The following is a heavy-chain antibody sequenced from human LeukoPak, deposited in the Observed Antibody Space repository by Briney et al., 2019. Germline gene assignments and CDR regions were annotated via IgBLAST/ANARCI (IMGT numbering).Heavy chain of an antibody. CDR3: AREISWARGAFDM. CDR2: IYYSGST. V-gene: IGHV4-30-4*01. Sequence: PSETLSLTCTVSGGSISSGDYYWSWIRQPPGKGLEWIGYIYYSGSTYYDPSLKSRVTISVDTSKNQFSLRLSSVTAAETAVYYCAREISWARGAFDMWGQGTKVTVSS. D-gene: IGHD3-16*01. J-gene: IGHJ3*02. CDR1: GGSISSGDYY.